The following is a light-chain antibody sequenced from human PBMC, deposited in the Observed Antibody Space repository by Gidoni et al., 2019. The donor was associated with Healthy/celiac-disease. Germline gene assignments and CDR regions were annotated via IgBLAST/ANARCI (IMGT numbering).Light chain of an antibody. Sequence: DIQLTQSPSFLSASVGDRVTITCRASQGISSYLAWYQQKPGKAPKLLIYAASTLQSGVPSRFSGSGSGTAFTLTISSLQQEDFATYYCQQLNSYLALTFGGGTKVEIK. J-gene: IGKJ4*01. CDR1: QGISSY. CDR2: AAS. V-gene: IGKV1-9*01. CDR3: QQLNSYLALT.